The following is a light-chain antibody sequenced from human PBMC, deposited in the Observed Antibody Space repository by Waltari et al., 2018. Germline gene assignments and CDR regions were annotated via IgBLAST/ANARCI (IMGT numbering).Light chain of an antibody. Sequence: QSALSQLASASGSPGQPVPRVCTARSSDGGGYGFVTGYQQHPGTAPKPIIYDNSSRPSGVPYRFSGSKSGTTASLTISGLRAEDEADYYCASYSTIGTPRVFGGGTKLTVL. V-gene: IGLV2-14*03. CDR3: ASYSTIGTPRV. J-gene: IGLJ3*02. CDR2: DNS. CDR1: SSDGGGYGF.